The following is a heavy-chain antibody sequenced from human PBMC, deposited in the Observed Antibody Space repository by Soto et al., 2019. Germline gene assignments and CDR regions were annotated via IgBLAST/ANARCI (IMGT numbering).Heavy chain of an antibody. Sequence: QVQLVQSGAEVNKPGSSVKVSCKASVGTFSSYAISWVLQSPGQGLEWMGGIIPIFGTANYAQKFQGRVTITADESTSTAYMELSSLRSEDTSVYYCAGISDAFDIWGQVTMVTVSS. CDR1: VGTFSSYA. CDR3: AGISDAFDI. V-gene: IGHV1-69*01. D-gene: IGHD1-20*01. CDR2: IIPIFGTA. J-gene: IGHJ3*02.